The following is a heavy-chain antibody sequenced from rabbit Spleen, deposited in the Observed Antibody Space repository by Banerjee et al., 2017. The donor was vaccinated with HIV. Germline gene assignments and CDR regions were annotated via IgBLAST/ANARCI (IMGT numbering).Heavy chain of an antibody. D-gene: IGHD2-1*01. J-gene: IGHJ4*01. CDR3: ARGGSVAGDGFSL. CDR1: GFSFSSSDY. Sequence: QSLEESGGDLVKPGASLTLTCTASGFSFSSSDYMCWVRQAPGKGLESIACIYAGSGKISYASWAKGRFTISKTSTTTTLQMTSLTAADTATYFCARGGSVAGDGFSLWGPGTLVTVS. CDR2: IYAGSGKI. V-gene: IGHV1S40*01.